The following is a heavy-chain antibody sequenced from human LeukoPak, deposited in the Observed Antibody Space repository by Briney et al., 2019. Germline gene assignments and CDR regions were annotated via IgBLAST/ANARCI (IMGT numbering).Heavy chain of an antibody. CDR3: ARQVSSRYYMDV. CDR1: GYSFDSYW. Sequence: GESLKISCKGSGYSFDSYWIGWVRQMPGKGLEWMGIIYPGDSDTRYSPAFQGQVTISADRSISTAYLQWSSLKASDTAIYYCARQVSSRYYMDVWGKGTTVTVSS. J-gene: IGHJ6*03. CDR2: IYPGDSDT. V-gene: IGHV5-51*01.